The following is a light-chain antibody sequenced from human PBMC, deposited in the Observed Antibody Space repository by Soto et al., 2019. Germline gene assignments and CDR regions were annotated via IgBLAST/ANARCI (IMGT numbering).Light chain of an antibody. J-gene: IGKJ1*01. CDR3: QQYNSYWT. Sequence: DIQMTQSPSTLSASVGDRVTITCRASQSISSWLAWYQQKPWKAPKLLIYKASSLESGVPSRFSGSGSGTEFTLTISSLQPDDFAPYYCQQYNSYWTFGQGTKVEIK. V-gene: IGKV1-5*03. CDR1: QSISSW. CDR2: KAS.